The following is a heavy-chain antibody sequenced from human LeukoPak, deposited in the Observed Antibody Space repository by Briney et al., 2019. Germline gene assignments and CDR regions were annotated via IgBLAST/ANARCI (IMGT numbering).Heavy chain of an antibody. CDR1: GGTFSSYA. V-gene: IGHV1-69*04. J-gene: IGHJ5*02. D-gene: IGHD6-13*01. CDR3: ARGLVGTQGPWFDP. Sequence: GASVKVSCKASGGTFSSYAISWVRQAPGQGLEWMGRIIPILGIANYAQKFQGRVTITADKSTSTAYMELSSLRSEDTAVYYCARGLVGTQGPWFDPWGQGTLVTVSS. CDR2: IIPILGIA.